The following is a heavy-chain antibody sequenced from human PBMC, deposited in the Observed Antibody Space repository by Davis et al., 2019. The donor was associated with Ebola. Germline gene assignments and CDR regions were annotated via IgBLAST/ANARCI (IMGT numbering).Heavy chain of an antibody. CDR1: GGSFSGYY. CDR2: INHSGST. V-gene: IGHV4-34*01. D-gene: IGHD4-11*01. Sequence: SETLSLTCAVYGGSFSGYYWSWIRQPPGKGLEWIGEINHSGSTHYNPSLKSRVTISVDTSKNQFSLKLSSVTAADTAVYYCARESGTVTTDWFDPWGQGTLVTVSS. J-gene: IGHJ5*02. CDR3: ARESGTVTTDWFDP.